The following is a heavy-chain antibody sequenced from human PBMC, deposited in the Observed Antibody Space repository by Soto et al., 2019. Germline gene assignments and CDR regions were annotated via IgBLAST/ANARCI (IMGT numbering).Heavy chain of an antibody. J-gene: IGHJ6*01. V-gene: IGHV4-61*01. CDR2: IYYSGST. CDR3: ARDTHYGMDF. Sequence: PSETLSLTCTVSGGSVSSGSYYWSWIRQPPGKGLEWIGYIYYSGSTNYNPSLKSRVTISVDTSKNQFSLKLSSVTAADTAVEYCARDTHYGMDFCGQATAVTVAS. CDR1: GGSVSSGSYY.